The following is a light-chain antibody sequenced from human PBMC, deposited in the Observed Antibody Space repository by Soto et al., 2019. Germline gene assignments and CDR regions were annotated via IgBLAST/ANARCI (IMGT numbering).Light chain of an antibody. V-gene: IGKV1-5*03. CDR1: QGISSW. CDR2: KAS. CDR3: QQYDTSST. J-gene: IGKJ4*02. Sequence: DIQRTQSPSSVSASVGDRVTITCRASQGISSWLAWYQQKPGKVPRLLIYKASSLESGVPSRFSGSGSGTEFTLTISSLQPDDSATYYCQQYDTSSTFGGGTKVEIK.